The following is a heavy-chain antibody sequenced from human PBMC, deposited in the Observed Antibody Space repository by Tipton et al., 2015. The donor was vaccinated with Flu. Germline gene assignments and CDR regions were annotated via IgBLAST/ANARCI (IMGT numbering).Heavy chain of an antibody. D-gene: IGHD4-11*01. CDR2: ISHSGRT. J-gene: IGHJ5*02. Sequence: PGLVKPSETLSLICAVSDYSISSGYYWGWIRQPPGKGLEWIGCISHSGRTYYNPSLKSRVTISVDTAKNQFSQRLSSVTAADTAVYFCARRTFSNYVSEPKNWFDLWGQGTLVTVSS. V-gene: IGHV4-38-2*01. CDR3: ARRTFSNYVSEPKNWFDL. CDR1: DYSISSGYY.